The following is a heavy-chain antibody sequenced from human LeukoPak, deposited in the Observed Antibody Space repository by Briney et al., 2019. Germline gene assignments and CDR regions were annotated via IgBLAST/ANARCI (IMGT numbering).Heavy chain of an antibody. Sequence: SETLSLTCTVSGGSISSYYWSWIRQPPGKGREWSGYTHYSGTNDNPSLKSRVTISGDTSKNQFSPKLSSMTAADTAVYYCARGISYYDSSGIDYWGQGTLVTVSS. CDR3: ARGISYYDSSGIDY. V-gene: IGHV4-59*01. D-gene: IGHD3-22*01. CDR1: GGSISSYY. CDR2: THYSGT. J-gene: IGHJ4*02.